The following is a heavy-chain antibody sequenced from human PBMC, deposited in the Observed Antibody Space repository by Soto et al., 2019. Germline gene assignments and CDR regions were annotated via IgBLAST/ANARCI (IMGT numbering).Heavy chain of an antibody. D-gene: IGHD6-6*01. CDR2: ISSSGSTI. V-gene: IGHV3-11*01. J-gene: IGHJ4*02. CDR1: GFTFSDYY. Sequence: AGSLRLSCAASGFTFSDYYMSWIRQAPGKGLEWVSYISSSGSTIYYAGSVKGRFTISRDNAKNSLYLQMNSLRAEDTAVYYCARSGGRAARPRSPTNWGQGTLVTVSS. CDR3: ARSGGRAARPRSPTN.